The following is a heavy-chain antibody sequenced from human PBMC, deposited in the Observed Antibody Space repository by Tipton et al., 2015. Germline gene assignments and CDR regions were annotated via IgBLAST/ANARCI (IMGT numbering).Heavy chain of an antibody. J-gene: IGHJ4*02. CDR3: ARQNIVGNTGRHFDH. D-gene: IGHD5-12*01. CDR2: LYFSGST. CDR1: GGSISSSSYY. V-gene: IGHV4-39*01. Sequence: TLSLTCTVSGGSISSSSYYWAWIRQPPGKGLEWIGSLYFSGSTYYNPSLKSRVTISIDRFKNQFSLKLSSVTAADTAVYYCARQNIVGNTGRHFDHWGPGTLVTVSS.